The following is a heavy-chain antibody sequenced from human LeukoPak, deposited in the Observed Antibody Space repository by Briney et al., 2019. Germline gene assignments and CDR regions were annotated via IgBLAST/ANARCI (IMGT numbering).Heavy chain of an antibody. V-gene: IGHV3-7*01. J-gene: IGHJ3*02. CDR1: GFNFNGYW. CDR2: VKENGNEQ. Sequence: GGSLRLSCAASGFNFNGYWMSWVRQAPGKGPEWVAHVKENGNEQYYADSVEGRFTISRDNVKRSLFLQMNNSRVEDTAVYYCARGPGDFDASDIWGQGTMVTVSS. CDR3: ARGPGDFDASDI. D-gene: IGHD1-26*01.